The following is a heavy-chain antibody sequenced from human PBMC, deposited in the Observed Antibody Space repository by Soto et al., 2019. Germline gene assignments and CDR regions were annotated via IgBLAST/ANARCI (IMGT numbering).Heavy chain of an antibody. V-gene: IGHV4-30-4*01. CDR1: GGSISSGDYY. CDR2: IYYSGST. Sequence: SETLSLTCTVSGGSISSGDYYWSWIRQPPGKGLEWIGYIYYSGSTYYNPSLKSRVTISVDTSKNQFSLKLSSVTAADTAVYYCARQHLWFGSPYYFDYWGQGTLVTVSS. CDR3: ARQHLWFGSPYYFDY. D-gene: IGHD3-10*01. J-gene: IGHJ4*02.